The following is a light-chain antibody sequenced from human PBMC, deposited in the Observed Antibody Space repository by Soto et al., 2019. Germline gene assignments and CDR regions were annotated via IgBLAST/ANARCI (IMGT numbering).Light chain of an antibody. CDR2: AAS. J-gene: IGKJ1*01. Sequence: AIRMTQSPSSLSASTGDRVTITCRASQGISSYLAWYQQKPGKAPKLLIYAASTLQSGVPSRFSGSGSGTDFTLTSSCLQSEDFATYYCQQYYSYVQWTFGQGTKVEIE. V-gene: IGKV1-8*01. CDR1: QGISSY. CDR3: QQYYSYVQWT.